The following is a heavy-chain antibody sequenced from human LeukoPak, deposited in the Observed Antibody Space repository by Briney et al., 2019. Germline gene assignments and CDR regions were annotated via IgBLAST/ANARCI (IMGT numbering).Heavy chain of an antibody. CDR2: IYTSGST. V-gene: IGHV4-61*02. D-gene: IGHD3-10*01. CDR3: ARDPVSGIGEAY. Sequence: SETLSLTCTVSGASISSGSYYWTWLRQPAGTGLEWVGRIYTSGSTNYNPSLKSRVTISMDTSKNQFSLKLSSVTAADTAVYYCARDPVSGIGEAYWGQGTLVTVSS. J-gene: IGHJ1*01. CDR1: GASISSGSYY.